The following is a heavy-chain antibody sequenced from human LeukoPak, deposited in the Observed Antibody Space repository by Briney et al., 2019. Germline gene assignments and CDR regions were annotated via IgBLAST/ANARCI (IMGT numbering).Heavy chain of an antibody. CDR1: GGSISYFH. J-gene: IGHJ4*02. CDR2: IYYTGNT. V-gene: IGHV4-59*08. D-gene: IGHD2-21*01. CDR3: ARHSKTAFGERAFDY. Sequence: SETLSLICTVSGGSISYFHWSWVRQPPGKELEWIGYIYYTGNTDYNPSLKSRATLSVDTSKNQFSLKLSSLTAADTAVYYCARHSKTAFGERAFDYWGQGVLVTVSS.